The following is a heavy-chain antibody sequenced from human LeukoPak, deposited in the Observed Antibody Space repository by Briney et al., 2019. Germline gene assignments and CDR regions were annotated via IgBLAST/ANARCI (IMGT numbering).Heavy chain of an antibody. CDR1: GFTVSSNY. V-gene: IGHV3-53*01. J-gene: IGHJ4*02. Sequence: GGSLRLSCAASGFTVSSNYMSWVRQAPGKGLEWVSVIYRGGSTYYADSVKGRFTISRDNSKNTLYLHMDSLRAGETAVYYCAREGDDSSGYYPHFDYWGQGTLVTVSS. D-gene: IGHD3-22*01. CDR2: IYRGGST. CDR3: AREGDDSSGYYPHFDY.